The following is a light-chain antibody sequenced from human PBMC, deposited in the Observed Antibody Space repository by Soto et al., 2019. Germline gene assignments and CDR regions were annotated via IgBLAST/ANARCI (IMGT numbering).Light chain of an antibody. Sequence: QIPQSPSTLSASVGDRVTLTCRASQDIRNDLVWYQQKPGKAPKRLIYAASSLQSGVPSRFSGSGSGTEFTLTISSLQPDDFATYYWRQHNTYPWTFGQGTKVDIK. CDR3: RQHNTYPWT. J-gene: IGKJ1*01. V-gene: IGKV1-17*01. CDR2: AAS. CDR1: QDIRND.